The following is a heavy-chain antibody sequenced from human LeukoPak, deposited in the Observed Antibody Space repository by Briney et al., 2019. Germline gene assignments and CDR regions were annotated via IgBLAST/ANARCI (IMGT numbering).Heavy chain of an antibody. CDR3: ARGLEVVTATLDH. CDR1: GGSIRRYY. CDR2: IYDSGTT. V-gene: IGHV4-59*12. D-gene: IGHD2-21*02. J-gene: IGHJ4*02. Sequence: SETLSLTCAVSGGSIRRYYWSWIREPTGKGLEWIGYIYDSGTTKYNISLQSRVTIPLDTSKNQFTLKLTSVTAADTAVYYCARGLEVVTATLDHWGQGTLVTVSS.